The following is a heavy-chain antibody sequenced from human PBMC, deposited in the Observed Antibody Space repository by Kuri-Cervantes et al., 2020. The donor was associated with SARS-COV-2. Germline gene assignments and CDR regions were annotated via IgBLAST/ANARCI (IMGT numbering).Heavy chain of an antibody. D-gene: IGHD5-12*01. Sequence: GESLKISCAASGFTFDDYAMHWVRQAPGKGLEWVSLISWGGGSTYYADSVKGRFTISRDNSKNSLYLQMNSLRAEDTALYYCAKGSIVATIAYYFDYWGQGTLVTVSS. CDR3: AKGSIVATIAYYFDY. CDR1: GFTFDDYA. J-gene: IGHJ4*02. CDR2: ISWGGGST. V-gene: IGHV3-43D*04.